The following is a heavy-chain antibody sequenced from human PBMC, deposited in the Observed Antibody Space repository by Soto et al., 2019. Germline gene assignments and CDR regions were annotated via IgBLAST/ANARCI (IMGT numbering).Heavy chain of an antibody. D-gene: IGHD2-15*01. J-gene: IGHJ4*02. V-gene: IGHV1-24*01. Sequence: GAAVKDSCKVSGYTLTELSMHWVRQAPGKGLEWMGGFDPEDGETIYAQKFQGRVTMTEDTSTDTAYMELSSLRSEDTAVYYCATVSGVVAATPIYAYFDYWGQGTLVTVSS. CDR3: ATVSGVVAATPIYAYFDY. CDR2: FDPEDGET. CDR1: GYTLTELS.